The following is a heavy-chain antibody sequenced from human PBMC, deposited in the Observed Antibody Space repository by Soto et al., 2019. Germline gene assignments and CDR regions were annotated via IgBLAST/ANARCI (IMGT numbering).Heavy chain of an antibody. CDR2: ISWNSGSI. Sequence: GGSLRLSCAASGFTFDDYAMHWVRQAPGKGLEWVSGISWNSGSIGYADTVKGRFTISRDNSEKKLYLQMYSLSAEDTAVYYCAKRSSSSTFDYWGQGTLVTVSS. J-gene: IGHJ4*02. CDR3: AKRSSSSTFDY. CDR1: GFTFDDYA. V-gene: IGHV3-9*01. D-gene: IGHD6-6*01.